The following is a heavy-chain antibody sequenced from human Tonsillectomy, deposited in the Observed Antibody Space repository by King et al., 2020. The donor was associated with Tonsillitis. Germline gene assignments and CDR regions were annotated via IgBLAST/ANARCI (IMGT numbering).Heavy chain of an antibody. D-gene: IGHD3-22*01. CDR1: GGSISSGGYY. CDR3: ARGSRDTSGYYLFFDN. V-gene: IGHV4-31*01. Sequence: QLQESGPGLVKPSQTLSLTCTVSGGSISSGGYYWSWIRQHPGKGLEWIGYISYSGSTHYNPSLKSLVTISVDTSKNQFSLKLSSLTAADTAVYFCARGSRDTSGYYLFFDNWGQGTLVTVSS. J-gene: IGHJ4*02. CDR2: ISYSGST.